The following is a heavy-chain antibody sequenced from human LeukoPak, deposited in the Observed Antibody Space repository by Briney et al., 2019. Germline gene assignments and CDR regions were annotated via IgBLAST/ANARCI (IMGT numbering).Heavy chain of an antibody. V-gene: IGHV1-69*13. J-gene: IGHJ6*03. D-gene: IGHD3-16*01. CDR1: GGTFSSYA. CDR3: ARDLWGYYYMDV. Sequence: GASVKVPCKASGGTFSSYAISWVRQAPGQGLEWMGGIIPIFGTANYAQKFQGRVTITADESTSTAYMELSSLRSEDTAVYYCARDLWGYYYMDVWGKGTTVTVSS. CDR2: IIPIFGTA.